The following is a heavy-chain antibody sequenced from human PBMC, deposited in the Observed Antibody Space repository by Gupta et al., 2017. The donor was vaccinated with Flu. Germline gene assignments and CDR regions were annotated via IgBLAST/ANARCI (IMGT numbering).Heavy chain of an antibody. Sequence: EVQLLESGGGLVQPGGSLRLSCAASGFTFSSYAMSWVRQAPGKGLEWVSAISGSGGSTYYADSVKGRFTISRDNSKNTLYLQMNSLRAEDTAVYYCAKAQKSGYSSGWGFDYWGQGTLVTVSS. CDR3: AKAQKSGYSSGWGFDY. J-gene: IGHJ4*02. CDR2: ISGSGGST. D-gene: IGHD6-19*01. V-gene: IGHV3-23*01. CDR1: GFTFSSYA.